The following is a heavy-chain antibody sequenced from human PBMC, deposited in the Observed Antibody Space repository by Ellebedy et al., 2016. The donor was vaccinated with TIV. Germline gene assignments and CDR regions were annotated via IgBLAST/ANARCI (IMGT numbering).Heavy chain of an antibody. CDR3: ARTGLWGNAFDI. J-gene: IGHJ3*02. Sequence: AASVKVSCKASGYTFASYGVNWVRQAPGQGLAWMGWINTNSGNPTYAQAFTGRIAFSLDTSVSTAYLQISSLRAEDSAVYYCARTGLWGNAFDIWGQGTMVTVSS. V-gene: IGHV7-4-1*02. D-gene: IGHD7-27*01. CDR1: GYTFASYG. CDR2: INTNSGNP.